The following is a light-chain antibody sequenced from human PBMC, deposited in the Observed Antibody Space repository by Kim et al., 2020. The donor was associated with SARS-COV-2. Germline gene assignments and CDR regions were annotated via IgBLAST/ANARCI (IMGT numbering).Light chain of an antibody. CDR3: MQARQTPPWT. CDR1: QSLLHSNGYNY. CDR2: LAS. V-gene: IGKV2-28*01. J-gene: IGKJ1*01. Sequence: DIVMTQSPLPLPVTPGEPASISCRSSQSLLHSNGYNYLDWYLQKPGQSPHLLIYLASSRASGVPDRFRGTGSGTDFTLQISRVEAEDVGVYYCMQARQTPPWTFGPGTKLEIK.